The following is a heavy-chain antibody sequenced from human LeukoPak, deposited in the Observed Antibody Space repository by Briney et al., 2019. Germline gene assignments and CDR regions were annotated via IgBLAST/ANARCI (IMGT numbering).Heavy chain of an antibody. Sequence: GGSLGLSCAASGFTFSSYSMSWVRQAPGKGLEWVSSISGSGGRIDYADSVKGRFTISRDNSKNTLSLQMNSLTAEDTAVYYCAKNPRLEGWIYFDSWGQGILVTVSS. D-gene: IGHD1-1*01. CDR3: AKNPRLEGWIYFDS. V-gene: IGHV3-23*01. CDR2: ISGSGGRI. J-gene: IGHJ4*02. CDR1: GFTFSSYS.